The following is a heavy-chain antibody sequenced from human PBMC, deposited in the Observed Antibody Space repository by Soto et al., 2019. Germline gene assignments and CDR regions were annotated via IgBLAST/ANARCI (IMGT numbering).Heavy chain of an antibody. J-gene: IGHJ3*02. CDR1: GFTVSSNY. V-gene: IGHV3-53*01. CDR2: IYSGGST. D-gene: IGHD3-10*01. Sequence: EVQLVESGGGLIQPGGSLRLSCAASGFTVSSNYMSWVRQAPGKGLEWVSVIYSGGSTYHADSVKGRFTISRDNSKNTLYLQMNSLRAEDTAVYYCARDFDGSGSGAFDIWGQGTMVTVSS. CDR3: ARDFDGSGSGAFDI.